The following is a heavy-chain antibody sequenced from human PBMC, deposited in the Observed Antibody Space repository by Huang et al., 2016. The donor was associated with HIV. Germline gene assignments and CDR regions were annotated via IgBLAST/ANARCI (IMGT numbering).Heavy chain of an antibody. CDR2: ITYNGQA. J-gene: IGHJ3*01. Sequence: QVRLQQWGGGLVRPSETLSRTCAVYGGPFSTHYWSWIRQSQGKGLEWIAEITYNGQATFNPSLRSRVIISVDTAKNQFSLNVTSVTAADTARYYCARGRDTTEMDTVDDALDVWDQGTLVIVSS. CDR3: ARGRDTTEMDTVDDALDV. CDR1: GGPFSTHY. V-gene: IGHV4-34*02. D-gene: IGHD1-1*01.